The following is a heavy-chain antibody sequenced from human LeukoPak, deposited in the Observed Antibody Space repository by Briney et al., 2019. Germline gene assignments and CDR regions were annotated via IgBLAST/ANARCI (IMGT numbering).Heavy chain of an antibody. CDR3: ARTVTKQYNWFDP. D-gene: IGHD4-17*01. CDR1: GFTFSSSE. Sequence: GGSLRLSCAASGFTFSSSEMSWVRQAPGKGLEWVSYISSTATNIYYADSVKGRFTISRDNAKNSLYLQMNSLRAEDTAVYYCARTVTKQYNWFDPWGQGTLVTVSS. V-gene: IGHV3-48*03. CDR2: ISSTATNI. J-gene: IGHJ5*02.